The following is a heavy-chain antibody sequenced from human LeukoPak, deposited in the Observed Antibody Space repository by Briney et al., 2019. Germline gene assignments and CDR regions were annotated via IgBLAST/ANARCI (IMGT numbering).Heavy chain of an antibody. CDR2: INHSGLT. J-gene: IGHJ3*02. D-gene: IGHD4-17*01. V-gene: IGHV4-34*01. CDR3: ARVGHPTPRRVLSAVTIPTAGAFDI. CDR1: GGSFSTYY. Sequence: SETLSLTCAVYGGSFSTYYWSWIRQPPGKGLEWIGEINHSGLTKYNPSLKSRVIMSVDTSKNQFSLRLSSVTAADTAVYYCARVGHPTPRRVLSAVTIPTAGAFDIWGQGTMVTVSS.